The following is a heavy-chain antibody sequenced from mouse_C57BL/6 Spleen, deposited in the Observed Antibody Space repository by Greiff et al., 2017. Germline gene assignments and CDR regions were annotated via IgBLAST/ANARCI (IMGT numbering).Heavy chain of an antibody. J-gene: IGHJ4*01. CDR1: GFTFSDYG. CDR2: ISSGSSTI. V-gene: IGHV5-17*01. Sequence: EVKLVESGGGLVKPGGSLKLSCAASGFTFSDYGMHWVRQAPEKGLEWVAYISSGSSTIYYADTVKGRFTISRDNAKNTLFLQMTSLRSEDTAMYYCAMEITTVVARGDCGRDYWGQGTSVTVSS. D-gene: IGHD1-1*01. CDR3: AMEITTVVARGDCGRDY.